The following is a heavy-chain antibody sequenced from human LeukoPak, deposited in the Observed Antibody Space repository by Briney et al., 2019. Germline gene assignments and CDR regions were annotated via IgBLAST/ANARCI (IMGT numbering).Heavy chain of an antibody. J-gene: IGHJ6*02. CDR3: ARERTAVYPSGMDV. V-gene: IGHV3-30*04. Sequence: PGGSLRLSCVASGFTFSYSVMHWVRQAPGKGLEWVAFISRDGSNEDYADSVKGRFTISRDNSKATLYLQVSSLTPEDTAVYYCARERTAVYPSGMDVWGQGTTVTVSS. D-gene: IGHD6-13*01. CDR1: GFTFSYSV. CDR2: ISRDGSNE.